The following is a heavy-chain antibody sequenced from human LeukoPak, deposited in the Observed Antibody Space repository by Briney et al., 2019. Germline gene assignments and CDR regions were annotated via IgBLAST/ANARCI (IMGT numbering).Heavy chain of an antibody. Sequence: SETLSLTCAVSGGSISSSNWWSWVRQPPGKGLEWIGEIYHSGSTNYNPSLKSRVTISVDKSKNQFSLELSSVTAADTAVYYCARDREGYCSGGSCYNNWFDPWGQGTLVTVSS. D-gene: IGHD2-15*01. V-gene: IGHV4-4*02. CDR3: ARDREGYCSGGSCYNNWFDP. CDR1: GGSISSSNW. J-gene: IGHJ5*02. CDR2: IYHSGST.